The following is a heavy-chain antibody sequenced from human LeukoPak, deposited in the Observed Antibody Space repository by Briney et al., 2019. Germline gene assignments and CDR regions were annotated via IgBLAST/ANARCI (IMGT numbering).Heavy chain of an antibody. CDR2: IIPIFGTA. D-gene: IGHD1-26*01. CDR3: ARVGWELPNPFDY. V-gene: IGHV1-69*13. CDR1: GYSFTNYG. J-gene: IGHJ4*02. Sequence: ASVKVSCKASGYSFTNYGISWVRQAPGQGLEWMGGIIPIFGTANYAQKFQGRVTITADESTSTAYMELSSLRSEDTAVYYCARVGWELPNPFDYWGQGALVTVSS.